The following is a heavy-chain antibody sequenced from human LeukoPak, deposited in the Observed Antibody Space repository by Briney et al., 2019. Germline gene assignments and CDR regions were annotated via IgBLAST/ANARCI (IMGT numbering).Heavy chain of an antibody. D-gene: IGHD3-10*01. V-gene: IGHV3-66*01. J-gene: IGHJ4*02. CDR2: IYSGGST. Sequence: GGSLRLSCAASEFSVGSNYMTWVRQAPGKGLEWVSLIYSGGSTYYADSVKGRFTISRDNSKNTLYLQMNSLRAEDTAVYYCAKGPRTVRFGDRHKGIFDYWGQGTLVTVSS. CDR3: AKGPRTVRFGDRHKGIFDY. CDR1: EFSVGSNY.